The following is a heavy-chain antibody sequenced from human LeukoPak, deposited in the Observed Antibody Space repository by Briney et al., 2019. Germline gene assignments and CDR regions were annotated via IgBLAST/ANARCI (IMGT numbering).Heavy chain of an antibody. CDR2: INLTGGST. D-gene: IGHD2/OR15-2a*01. J-gene: IGHJ6*03. CDR3: ARHFPSGNSDYYYYYYMDV. V-gene: IGHV3-20*01. Sequence: RAVGCLRLSCAASGFTLDDDGMSGVPEAPGKGLGWGSGINLTGGSTGYADSVKGRFTISRDNAKNSLYLQMNSLSAEDTALYHCARHFPSGNSDYYYYYYMDVWGKGTTVTISS. CDR1: GFTLDDDG.